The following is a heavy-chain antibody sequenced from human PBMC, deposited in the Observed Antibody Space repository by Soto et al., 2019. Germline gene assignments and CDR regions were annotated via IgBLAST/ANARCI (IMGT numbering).Heavy chain of an antibody. CDR3: ARVTMVRGVIITPLGFDP. V-gene: IGHV4-31*03. D-gene: IGHD3-10*01. J-gene: IGHJ5*02. CDR1: GGSISSGGYY. CDR2: IYYSGST. Sequence: SETLSLTCTVSGGSISSGGYYWSWIRQHPGKGLEWIGYIYYSGSTYYNPSLKSRVTISVDTPKNQFSLKLSSVTAADTAVYYCARVTMVRGVIITPLGFDPWGQGTLVTVSS.